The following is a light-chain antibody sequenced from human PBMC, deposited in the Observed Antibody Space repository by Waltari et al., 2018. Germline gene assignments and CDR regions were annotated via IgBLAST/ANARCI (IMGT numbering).Light chain of an antibody. Sequence: QSALTQPASVSASPRQSLPISCPGTSRHVRGYNYVSWYQQHPGKAPKLMIYDLSNRPSGVSNRFSGSKSGNTASLTISGLQAEDEADYYCSSYTSSSPYVFGTGTKVTVL. V-gene: IGLV2-14*03. J-gene: IGLJ1*01. CDR1: SRHVRGYNY. CDR3: SSYTSSSPYV. CDR2: DLS.